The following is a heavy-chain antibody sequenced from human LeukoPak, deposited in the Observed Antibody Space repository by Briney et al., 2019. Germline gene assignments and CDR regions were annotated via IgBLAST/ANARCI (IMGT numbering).Heavy chain of an antibody. CDR1: GFTFSSYS. J-gene: IGHJ4*02. CDR3: ARVRAATHFDY. D-gene: IGHD2-15*01. V-gene: IGHV3-21*01. CDR2: ISSSSSYI. Sequence: GGSLRLSCAASGFTFSSYSMNWVRQAPGKGLEWVSSISSSSSYIYYADSVKGRFTIYRDNAKNSLYLQMNSLRAEDTAVYYCARVRAATHFDYWGQGTLVTVSS.